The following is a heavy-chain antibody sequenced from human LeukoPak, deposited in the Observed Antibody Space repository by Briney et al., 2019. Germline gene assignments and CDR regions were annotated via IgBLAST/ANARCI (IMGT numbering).Heavy chain of an antibody. V-gene: IGHV3-30*04. D-gene: IGHD3-3*01. CDR1: GFTFSSYA. Sequence: GGSLRLSCAASGFTFSSYAMHWVRQAPGKGLEWVAVISYDGSNKYYADSVKGRFTISRDNSKNTLYLQMNSLRAEDTAVYYCAKVPYLFGEYYFDYWGQGTLVTVSS. J-gene: IGHJ4*02. CDR3: AKVPYLFGEYYFDY. CDR2: ISYDGSNK.